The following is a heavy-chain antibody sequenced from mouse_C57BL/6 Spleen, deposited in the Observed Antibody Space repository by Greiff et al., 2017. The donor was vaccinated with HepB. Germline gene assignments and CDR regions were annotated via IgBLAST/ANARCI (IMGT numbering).Heavy chain of an antibody. V-gene: IGHV5-6*01. Sequence: EVKLVESGGDLVKPGGSLKLSCAASGFTFSSYGMSWVRQTPDKRLEWVATISSGGSYTYYPDSVKGRFTISRDNAKNTLYLQMSSLKSEDTAMYYCARQDGAMDYWGQGTSVTVSS. CDR2: ISSGGSYT. CDR3: ARQDGAMDY. J-gene: IGHJ4*01. CDR1: GFTFSSYG.